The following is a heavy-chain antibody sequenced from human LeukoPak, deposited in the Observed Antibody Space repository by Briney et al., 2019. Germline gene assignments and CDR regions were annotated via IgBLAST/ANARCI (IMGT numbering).Heavy chain of an antibody. CDR2: ISGSGGST. CDR1: GFTFSSYA. CDR3: AELGITMIGGV. J-gene: IGHJ6*04. V-gene: IGHV3-23*01. D-gene: IGHD3-10*02. Sequence: GGSLRLSCAASGFTFSSYAMSWVRQAPGKGLEWVSTISGSGGSTYYADSVKGRFTISRDNAKNSLYLQMNSLRAEDTAVYCCAELGITMIGGVWGKGTTVTISS.